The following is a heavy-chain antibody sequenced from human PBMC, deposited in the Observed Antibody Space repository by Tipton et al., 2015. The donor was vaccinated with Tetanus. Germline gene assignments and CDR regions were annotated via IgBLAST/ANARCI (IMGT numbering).Heavy chain of an antibody. V-gene: IGHV1-69*06. J-gene: IGHJ4*02. CDR3: ARGRITTLGY. Sequence: QLVQSGAEMKKPGSSVKVSCMVSGGTFNTYTIYWVRQAPGQGLERVGEIVPVVGTTKYAQKFQGRVRITADKSTSTAYMELNSLRPQDTAVYYCARGRITTLGYWGQGTLVTVFS. CDR2: IVPVVGTT. CDR1: GGTFNTYT. D-gene: IGHD1-1*01.